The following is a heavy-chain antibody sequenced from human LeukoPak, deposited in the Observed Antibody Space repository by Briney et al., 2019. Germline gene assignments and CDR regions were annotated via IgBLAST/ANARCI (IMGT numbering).Heavy chain of an antibody. CDR2: ISSSSSYI. D-gene: IGHD1-26*01. Sequence: GGSLRLSCAASGFTFSSYSMNWVRQAPGKGLEWVSSISSSSSYIYYADSVKGRFTISRDNAKSSLYLQMNSLRAEDTAVYYCASGSGIVGATNDYWGQGTLVTVSS. CDR1: GFTFSSYS. J-gene: IGHJ4*02. CDR3: ASGSGIVGATNDY. V-gene: IGHV3-21*01.